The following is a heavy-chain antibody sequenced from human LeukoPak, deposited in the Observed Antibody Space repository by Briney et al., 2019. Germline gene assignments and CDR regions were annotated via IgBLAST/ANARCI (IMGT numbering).Heavy chain of an antibody. CDR1: GGSISSSNYY. Sequence: PSETLSLTCTVSGGSISSSNYYWGWIRQPPGKGLEWIGSIYYSGNTYYNPSLKSRVTISVDTSKNHFSLKLSSVTAADTAVYYCARHFYETSGYLDYRGQGTLVTVSS. V-gene: IGHV4-39*02. D-gene: IGHD3-22*01. J-gene: IGHJ4*02. CDR3: ARHFYETSGYLDY. CDR2: IYYSGNT.